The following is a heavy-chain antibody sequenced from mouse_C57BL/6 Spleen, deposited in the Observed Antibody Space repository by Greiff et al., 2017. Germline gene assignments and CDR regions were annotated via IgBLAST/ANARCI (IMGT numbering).Heavy chain of an antibody. Sequence: VQLQQSGPELVKPGASVKIPCKASGYTFTDYNMDWVKQSHGKSLEWIGDINPNNGGTIYNQKFKGKATLTVDKSSSTAYMELRSLTSEDTAVYYCARNYGSSYQEWFAYWGQGTLVTVSA. CDR3: ARNYGSSYQEWFAY. CDR2: INPNNGGT. CDR1: GYTFTDYN. V-gene: IGHV1-18*01. J-gene: IGHJ3*01. D-gene: IGHD1-1*01.